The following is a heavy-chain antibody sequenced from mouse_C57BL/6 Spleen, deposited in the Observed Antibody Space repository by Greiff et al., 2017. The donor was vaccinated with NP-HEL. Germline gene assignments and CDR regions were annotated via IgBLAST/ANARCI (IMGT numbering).Heavy chain of an antibody. CDR2: IDPETGGT. J-gene: IGHJ4*01. CDR3: TRPFITTVVATKAMDY. Sequence: QVQLKESGAELVRPGASVTLSCKASGYTFTDYEMHWVKQTPVHGLEWIGAIDPETGGTAYNQKFKGKAILTADKSSSTAYMELRSLTSEDSAVYYCTRPFITTVVATKAMDYWGQGTSVTVSS. CDR1: GYTFTDYE. D-gene: IGHD1-1*01. V-gene: IGHV1-15*01.